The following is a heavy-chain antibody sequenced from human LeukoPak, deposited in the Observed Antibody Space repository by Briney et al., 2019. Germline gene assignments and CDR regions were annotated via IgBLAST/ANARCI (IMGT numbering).Heavy chain of an antibody. J-gene: IGHJ4*02. D-gene: IGHD6-13*01. CDR2: TNPNSGGT. V-gene: IGHV1-2*02. CDR1: GYTFTGYY. Sequence: ASVKVSCKASGYTFTGYYMHWVRQAPGQGLEWMGWTNPNSGGTNYAQKFQGRVTMTRDTSISTAYMELSRLRSDDTAVYYCARVLRAAAGTRLAYPAWGQGTLVTVSS. CDR3: ARVLRAAAGTRLAYPA.